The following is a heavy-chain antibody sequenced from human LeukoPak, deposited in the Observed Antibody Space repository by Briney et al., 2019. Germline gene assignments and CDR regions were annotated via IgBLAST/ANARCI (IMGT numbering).Heavy chain of an antibody. CDR2: ISYDGSNK. Sequence: GGSLRLSCAASGFTFSSYGMHWVRQAPGKGLEWVAVISYDGSNKYCADSVKGRFTISRDNSKNTLYLQMNSLRAEDTAVYYCAKTRIWFGELSAFDYWGQGTLVTVSS. J-gene: IGHJ4*02. CDR1: GFTFSSYG. D-gene: IGHD3-10*01. V-gene: IGHV3-30*18. CDR3: AKTRIWFGELSAFDY.